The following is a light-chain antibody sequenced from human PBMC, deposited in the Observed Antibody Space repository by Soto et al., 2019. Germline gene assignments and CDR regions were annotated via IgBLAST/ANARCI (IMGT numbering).Light chain of an antibody. V-gene: IGKV3-15*01. CDR1: QSVSNN. J-gene: IGKJ1*01. CDR3: QQYNDWPRT. CDR2: GAS. Sequence: EIVLTQSPGTLSLSPGERAALSCRASQSVSNNYLAWCQQKPGQAPRLLIYGASTRATGIPARFSGSGSGTEFTLTISSLQSEDFAVYYCQQYNDWPRTFGQGTKVDIK.